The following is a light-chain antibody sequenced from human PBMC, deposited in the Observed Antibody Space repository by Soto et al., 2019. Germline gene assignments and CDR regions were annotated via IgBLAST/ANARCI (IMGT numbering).Light chain of an antibody. Sequence: QLVLTQPPSASGTPGQRVTISCSGSSSNIGSNYVYWYQQLPGTAPKLLIYRNTQRPSGVPDRFSGSKSGTSASLAISGLRSEDEADYYCAAWDDNLSGVVFGGGTKLTVL. V-gene: IGLV1-47*01. CDR2: RNT. CDR3: AAWDDNLSGVV. CDR1: SSNIGSNY. J-gene: IGLJ2*01.